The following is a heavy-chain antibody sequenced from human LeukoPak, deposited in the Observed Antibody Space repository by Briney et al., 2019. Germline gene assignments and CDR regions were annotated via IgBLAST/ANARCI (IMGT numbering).Heavy chain of an antibody. J-gene: IGHJ6*04. Sequence: GGTLRLSCAASGFTFSSYGMNWVRQAPGKGLEWVSRISGSGGSTDYADSVKGRFTISRDNAKNSLYLQMNSLRAEDTAVYYCAELGITMIGGVWGKGTTVTISS. CDR3: AELGITMIGGV. CDR2: ISGSGGST. CDR1: GFTFSSYG. V-gene: IGHV3-23*01. D-gene: IGHD3-10*02.